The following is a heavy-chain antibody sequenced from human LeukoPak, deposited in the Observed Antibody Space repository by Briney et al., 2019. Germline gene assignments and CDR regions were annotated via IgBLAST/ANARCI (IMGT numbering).Heavy chain of an antibody. CDR1: GYSISSGYY. D-gene: IGHD3-16*01. V-gene: IGHV4-38-2*02. CDR2: IYHSGST. CDR3: ARDMGLPGAFDI. J-gene: IGHJ3*02. Sequence: SETLSLTCTVSGYSISSGYYWGWIRQPPRKGLEWIGSIYHSGSTYYNPSLKSRVTISVDTSKNQFSLKLSSVTAADTAVYYCARDMGLPGAFDIWGQGTMVTVSS.